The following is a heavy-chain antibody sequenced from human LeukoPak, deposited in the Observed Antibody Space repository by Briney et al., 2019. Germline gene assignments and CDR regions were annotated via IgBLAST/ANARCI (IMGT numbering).Heavy chain of an antibody. CDR2: INHSGST. Sequence: GSLRLSCAASGFTFSSYWSWLRQPPGKGLEWIGEINHSGSTNYNPSLKSRVTISVDTSKNQFSLKLSSVTAADTAVYYCARETEEWVYWGQGTLVTVSS. D-gene: IGHD3-3*01. CDR1: GFTFSSY. V-gene: IGHV4-34*01. J-gene: IGHJ4*02. CDR3: ARETEEWVY.